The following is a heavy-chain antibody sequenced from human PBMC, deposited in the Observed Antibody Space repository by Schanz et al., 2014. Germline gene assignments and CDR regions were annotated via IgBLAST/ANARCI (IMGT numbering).Heavy chain of an antibody. V-gene: IGHV1-46*01. D-gene: IGHD6-13*01. CDR1: GYTFTTYY. J-gene: IGHJ4*02. CDR3: ARSGSSNWYFFDY. Sequence: QVQLVQSGAEVKKPGTSMKVSCKASGYTFTTYYMLWVRQAPGQGLEWMGIINPSGGSTRYGQKFQGRITVTTDTSTSTVYLELSSLRSEDTAVYYCARSGSSNWYFFDYWGQGTLVTVSS. CDR2: INPSGGST.